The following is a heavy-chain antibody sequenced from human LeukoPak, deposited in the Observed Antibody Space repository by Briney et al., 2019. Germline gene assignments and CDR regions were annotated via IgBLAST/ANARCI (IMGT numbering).Heavy chain of an antibody. V-gene: IGHV3-48*03. D-gene: IGHD3-3*01. CDR3: ARAYYDFWSGYYYYYMDV. CDR1: GFTFSSYE. Sequence: GGSLRLACAASGFTFSSYEMNWVRQAPGKGLEWVSYISSSGSTIYYADSVKGRFTISRDNAKNSLYLQMNSLRAEDTAVYYCARAYYDFWSGYYYYYMDVWGKGTTVTVSS. CDR2: ISSSGSTI. J-gene: IGHJ6*03.